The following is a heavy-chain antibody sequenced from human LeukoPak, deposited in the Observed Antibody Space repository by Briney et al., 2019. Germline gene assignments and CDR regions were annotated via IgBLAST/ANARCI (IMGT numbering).Heavy chain of an antibody. CDR1: GYTFTSYG. Sequence: GASVKVSCKASGYTFTSYGISWVRQAPGQGLEWMGWITTHNGNTNYAQKLQGRVTMTTDTSTSTAYMELMSLGSDDTAVYYCARDLWVTIPTAFDYWGQGTLVTVSS. J-gene: IGHJ4*02. CDR3: ARDLWVTIPTAFDY. V-gene: IGHV1-18*01. D-gene: IGHD3-10*01. CDR2: ITTHNGNT.